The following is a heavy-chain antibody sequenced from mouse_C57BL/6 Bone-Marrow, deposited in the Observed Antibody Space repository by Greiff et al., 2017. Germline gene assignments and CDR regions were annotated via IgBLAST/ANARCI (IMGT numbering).Heavy chain of an antibody. V-gene: IGHV1-81*01. D-gene: IGHD1-1*01. J-gene: IGHJ2*01. CDR2: IYPRRGNT. CDR1: GYTFTSYG. CDR3: ARGLLRYRY. Sequence: QVQLQQSGAELARPGASVKLSCKASGYTFTSYGISWVKQRTGQGLEWIGEIYPRRGNTYYNEKFKGKATLTADKSSSTAYMELRSLTSEDSAVYFCARGLLRYRYWGQGTTLTVSS.